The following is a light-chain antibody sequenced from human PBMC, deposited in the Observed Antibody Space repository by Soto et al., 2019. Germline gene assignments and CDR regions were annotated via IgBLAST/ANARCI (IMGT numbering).Light chain of an antibody. Sequence: SYELTQAPSVSVAPGQTARITCGGNNIAIKSGHWYQQKPGQAPVLVVYYDGDRPSGIPERFSGSNSGNTATLTITRVEDGDEADYHCQVWDSSSDHRVVFGGGTKLTVL. V-gene: IGLV3-21*02. CDR2: YDG. CDR1: NIAIKS. CDR3: QVWDSSSDHRVV. J-gene: IGLJ2*01.